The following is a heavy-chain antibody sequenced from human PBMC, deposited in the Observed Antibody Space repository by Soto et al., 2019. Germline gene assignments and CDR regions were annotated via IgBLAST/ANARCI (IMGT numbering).Heavy chain of an antibody. V-gene: IGHV1-2*04. J-gene: IGHJ3*02. CDR3: ARENTGTTLTFDI. CDR2: INPNSSGT. CDR1: GYTFTGYY. D-gene: IGHD1-7*01. Sequence: ASVKVSCKASGYTFTGYYVHWVRQAPGQGIEWMGWINPNSSGTNYAKKFQGWVTMTRDTSLSTAYMEMSRLRSDDTAVYYCARENTGTTLTFDIWGQGTMVTVSS.